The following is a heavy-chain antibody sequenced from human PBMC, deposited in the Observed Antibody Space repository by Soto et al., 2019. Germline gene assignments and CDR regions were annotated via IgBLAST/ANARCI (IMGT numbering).Heavy chain of an antibody. J-gene: IGHJ6*02. Sequence: QVHLVQSGAEVKKPGSSVKVSCNASGGSFSNHGVSWVRQAPGQGLEWMGGINPVFATTNYAQKLQGRVTITADESRTTAYMELSSLRSDDSAVYYCALWGSAIRDYNYYVMDVWGQGTTVTVSS. CDR3: ALWGSAIRDYNYYVMDV. V-gene: IGHV1-69*01. CDR2: INPVFATT. D-gene: IGHD3-10*01. CDR1: GGSFSNHG.